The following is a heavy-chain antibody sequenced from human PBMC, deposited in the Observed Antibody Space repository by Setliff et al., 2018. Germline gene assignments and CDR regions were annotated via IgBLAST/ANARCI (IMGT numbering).Heavy chain of an antibody. J-gene: IGHJ3*02. CDR2: INHSGSG. CDR1: GGSFSNYY. Sequence: ASETLSLTCTVYGGSFSNYYWSWIRQPPGKGLEWIGEINHSGSGDYNPSFKGRVTISVDTSKKQFSLTLTSVTAADTALYYCRQAVVGRDVFDIWGQGTVVTVSS. V-gene: IGHV4-34*01. CDR3: RQAVVGRDVFDI. D-gene: IGHD1-1*01.